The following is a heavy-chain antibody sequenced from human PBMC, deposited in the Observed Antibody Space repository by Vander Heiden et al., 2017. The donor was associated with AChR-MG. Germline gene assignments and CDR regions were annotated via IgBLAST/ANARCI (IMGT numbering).Heavy chain of an antibody. J-gene: IGHJ4*02. D-gene: IGHD2-2*01. Sequence: EVQLLESGGGLVQPGGSLRLSCTASGFTFSNSAMSWVRQAPGEGLEWVSGISDSGVITYYADSVRGRFTISRDNSKNTLYLQMNSLRAEDTAVYYCAKRAWGSTREPGGFDYWGQGTLVTVSS. CDR2: ISDSGVIT. CDR1: GFTFSNSA. V-gene: IGHV3-23*01. CDR3: AKRAWGSTREPGGFDY.